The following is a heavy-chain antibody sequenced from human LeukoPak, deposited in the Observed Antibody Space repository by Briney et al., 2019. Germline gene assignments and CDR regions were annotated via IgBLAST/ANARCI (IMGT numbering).Heavy chain of an antibody. D-gene: IGHD5-18*01. CDR2: IYYSGST. Sequence: SETLSLTCTVSGGSISSGDYYWSWIRQPPGKGLEWIGYIYYSGSTYYNPSLRSRVTISVDTSKNQFSLKLSSVTAADTAVYYCASRRLSYGFDYWGQGTLVTVSS. J-gene: IGHJ4*02. CDR1: GGSISSGDYY. V-gene: IGHV4-30-4*01. CDR3: ASRRLSYGFDY.